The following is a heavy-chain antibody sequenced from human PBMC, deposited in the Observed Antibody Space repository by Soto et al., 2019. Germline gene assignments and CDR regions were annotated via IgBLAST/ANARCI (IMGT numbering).Heavy chain of an antibody. J-gene: IGHJ3*01. V-gene: IGHV3-53*01. CDR3: ATWHEREHAYDV. D-gene: IGHD1-1*01. CDR1: GFXISGKKY. Sequence: GXLRLCCASFGFXISGKKYVAWVRQAPGKGLEWVSALYDLDGAFYAASVKGRFTTSSYIYKTTVYLQMNDMRPDDKAVYYCATWHEREHAYDVWGQGTTVTVSS. CDR2: LYDLDGA.